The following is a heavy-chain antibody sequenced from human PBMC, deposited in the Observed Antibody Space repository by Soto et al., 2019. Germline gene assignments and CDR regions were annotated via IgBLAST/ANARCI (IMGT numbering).Heavy chain of an antibody. Sequence: EVQVVESGGGLVQPGGSLRLSCAASGFIVNKFYMSWVRQAPGKGLEWVSVMYSTGGTNSAKSVKGRFSITRDNSKNTAYLQMNSLRTDDTDVYSCARYGDGYYGMDVWGQGNTVTVSS. J-gene: IGHJ6*02. CDR3: ARYGDGYYGMDV. CDR2: MYSTGGT. V-gene: IGHV3-66*01. CDR1: GFIVNKFY. D-gene: IGHD4-17*01.